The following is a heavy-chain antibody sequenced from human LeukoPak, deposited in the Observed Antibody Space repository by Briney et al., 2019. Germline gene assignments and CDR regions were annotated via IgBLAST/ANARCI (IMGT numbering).Heavy chain of an antibody. J-gene: IGHJ6*02. V-gene: IGHV3-48*02. Sequence: GGSLRLSCAVSGFTFSNYSMNWVRQAPGKGLEWVSYISRSSSTILYADSVKGRFTISRDKAKNSVYLQMNSLRDEDTAAYYCVRIRDSGSYYFYYGMDVWGQGTTVTVSS. CDR3: VRIRDSGSYYFYYGMDV. D-gene: IGHD1-26*01. CDR1: GFTFSNYS. CDR2: ISRSSSTI.